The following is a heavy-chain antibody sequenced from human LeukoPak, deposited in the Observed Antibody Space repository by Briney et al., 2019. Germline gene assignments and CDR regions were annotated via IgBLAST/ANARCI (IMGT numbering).Heavy chain of an antibody. V-gene: IGHV3-30-3*01. J-gene: IGHJ4*02. CDR1: GFTFSRYT. CDR2: ISYDGSNK. D-gene: IGHD3-3*01. Sequence: GRSLRLSCAASGFTFSRYTMHWVRQAPGKGLEWVAVISYDGSNKYYADSVKGRFTISRDNSKNTLYLQMNSLRAEDTAVYYCARVPRIYDFWSGPDYWGQGTLVTVSS. CDR3: ARVPRIYDFWSGPDY.